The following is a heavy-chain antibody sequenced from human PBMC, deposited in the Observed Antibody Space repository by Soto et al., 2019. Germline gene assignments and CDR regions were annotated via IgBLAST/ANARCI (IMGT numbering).Heavy chain of an antibody. J-gene: IGHJ2*01. CDR2: IIPIFGTA. V-gene: IGHV1-69*01. CDR3: AGEEHLYWYFDL. Sequence: QVQLVQSGAEVKKPGSSVKVSCKASGGTFSSYAISWVRQAPGQGLEWMGGIIPIFGTANYAQKFQGRVTITAAEATSTAYMELSSLRSEDTAVYYCAGEEHLYWYFDLWGRGTLVTVSS. CDR1: GGTFSSYA.